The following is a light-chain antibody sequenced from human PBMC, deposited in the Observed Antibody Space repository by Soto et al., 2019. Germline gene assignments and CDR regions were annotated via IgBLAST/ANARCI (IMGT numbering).Light chain of an antibody. CDR2: GAS. CDR1: QSIPNNF. V-gene: IGKV3-20*01. Sequence: ELVLTQFPGTLSLSPGERATLCCRASQSIPNNFLAWYQQKPGQAPRLLIYGASNRVPGIANRFSGSGSGTDFTLTISRLEPEDVAVYYCQQYGSSYTFGQGTKLEIK. CDR3: QQYGSSYT. J-gene: IGKJ2*01.